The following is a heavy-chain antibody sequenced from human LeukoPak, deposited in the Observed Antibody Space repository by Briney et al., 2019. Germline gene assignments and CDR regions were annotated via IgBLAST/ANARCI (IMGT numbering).Heavy chain of an antibody. D-gene: IGHD2-21*01. Sequence: GGSLRLSCAASGFTFSCYAMSWVRQAPGKGLEWVSAISGSGGSTYYADSVKGRFTVSRDNSKNTLYLQMNSLRAEDTAVYYCAKDCDCGGRIPLSDYWGQGTLVTVSS. J-gene: IGHJ4*02. CDR3: AKDCDCGGRIPLSDY. CDR1: GFTFSCYA. CDR2: ISGSGGST. V-gene: IGHV3-23*01.